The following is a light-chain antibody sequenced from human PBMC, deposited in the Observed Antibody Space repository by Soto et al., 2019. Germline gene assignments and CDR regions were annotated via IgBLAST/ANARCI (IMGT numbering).Light chain of an antibody. Sequence: QSALTQPPSVSGAPGERVAISCTGRSSNIGAGYDVHWYRQLPGGVPKLLISNNNIRPSGVPDRFSASKSGSSASLAITGLQADDEADYYCQSYDSSLATVLFGGGTKLTVL. CDR3: QSYDSSLATVL. V-gene: IGLV1-40*01. CDR1: SSNIGAGYD. J-gene: IGLJ2*01. CDR2: NNN.